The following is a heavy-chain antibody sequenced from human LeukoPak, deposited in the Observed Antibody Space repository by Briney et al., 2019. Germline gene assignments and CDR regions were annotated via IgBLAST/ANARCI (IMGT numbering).Heavy chain of an antibody. D-gene: IGHD4-11*01. V-gene: IGHV1-69*05. Sequence: SVKVSCKVSGGTFSSYAISWVRQAPGQGLEWMGGIIPIFGTANYAQKFQGRVTITTDESTSTAYMELSSLRSEDTAVYYCARGRDTVSHSPSEADLYYYYYMDVWGKGTTVTVSS. J-gene: IGHJ6*03. CDR1: GGTFSSYA. CDR3: ARGRDTVSHSPSEADLYYYYYMDV. CDR2: IIPIFGTA.